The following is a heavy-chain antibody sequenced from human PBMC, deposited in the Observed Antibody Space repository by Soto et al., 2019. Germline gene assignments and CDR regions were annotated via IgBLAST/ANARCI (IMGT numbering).Heavy chain of an antibody. CDR2: IIPIFGTA. D-gene: IGHD1-26*01. Sequence: SVKVSCKASGGTFSSYAISCVLQSPGQGLEWMGGIIPIFGTANYAQKFQGRVTITADESTSTAYMELSSLRSEDTAVYYCAKVVGATTAVAFDIWGQGTMVTVSS. CDR3: AKVVGATTAVAFDI. J-gene: IGHJ3*02. CDR1: GGTFSSYA. V-gene: IGHV1-69*13.